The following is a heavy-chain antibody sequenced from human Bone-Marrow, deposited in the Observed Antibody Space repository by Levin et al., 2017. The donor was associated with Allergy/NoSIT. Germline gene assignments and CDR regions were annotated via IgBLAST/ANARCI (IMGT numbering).Heavy chain of an antibody. Sequence: RTGGSLRLSCTASGYTFTAYYIHWLRQAPGQRPEWMARINPSTGGANFALQFEGRMTVTRDASISVVYMELSSLTSGDTAVYFCARDPHIASAGPLFYFDFWGQGTLVTVSA. CDR1: GYTFTAYY. J-gene: IGHJ4*02. CDR2: INPSTGGA. V-gene: IGHV1-2*06. CDR3: ARDPHIASAGPLFYFDF. D-gene: IGHD6-13*01.